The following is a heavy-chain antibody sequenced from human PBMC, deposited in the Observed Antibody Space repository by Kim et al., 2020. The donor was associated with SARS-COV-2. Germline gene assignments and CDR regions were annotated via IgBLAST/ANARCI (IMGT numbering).Heavy chain of an antibody. J-gene: IGHJ5*02. Sequence: ASVKVSCKASGYTFTSYYMHWVRQAPGQGLEWMGIINPSGGSTSYAQKFQGRVTMTRDTSTSTVYMELSSLRSEDTAVYYCARDQDSGSYQYNWFDPWGQGTLVTVSS. CDR1: GYTFTSYY. CDR2: INPSGGST. V-gene: IGHV1-46*01. CDR3: ARDQDSGSYQYNWFDP. D-gene: IGHD1-26*01.